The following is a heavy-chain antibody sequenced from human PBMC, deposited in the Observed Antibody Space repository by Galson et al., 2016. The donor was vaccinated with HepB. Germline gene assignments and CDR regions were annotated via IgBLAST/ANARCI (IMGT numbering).Heavy chain of an antibody. CDR3: AKSGILEWLYYMDV. J-gene: IGHJ6*03. CDR1: GFTFSSYA. D-gene: IGHD3-3*01. CDR2: IWHDGSNK. Sequence: SLRLSCAASGFTFSSYAMHWVRQAPGKGLEWVAVIWHDGSNKYYGDSVRGRFTISRDNAKNTLSLQMNSLRAEDTAVYYCAKSGILEWLYYMDVWGKGTTVTVSS. V-gene: IGHV3-33*06.